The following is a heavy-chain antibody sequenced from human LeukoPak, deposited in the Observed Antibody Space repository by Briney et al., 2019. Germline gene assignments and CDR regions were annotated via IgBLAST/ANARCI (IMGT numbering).Heavy chain of an antibody. J-gene: IGHJ4*02. CDR2: IYYSGST. D-gene: IGHD6-13*01. CDR3: ARVSSSWLGSYFGY. Sequence: SQTLSLTCTVSGGSLSSGSYFWNWIRQRPGKGLEWIGYIYYSGSTYYNPSLKSRVTISVDTSKNQFSLKLSSVTAADTAVYYCARVSSSWLGSYFGYWGQGTLVTVSS. CDR1: GGSLSSGSYF. V-gene: IGHV4-31*03.